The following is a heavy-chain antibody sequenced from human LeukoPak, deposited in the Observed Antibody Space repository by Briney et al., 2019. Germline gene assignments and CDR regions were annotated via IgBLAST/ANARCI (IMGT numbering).Heavy chain of an antibody. J-gene: IGHJ6*03. Sequence: ASVKVSCKASGGTFSSYAISWVRQAPGQGLEWMGGIIPIFGTANYAQKFQGRVTITADKSTSTAYMELSSLRSEDTAVYYCARGFPAMVYYYMDVWGKGTTVTVSS. D-gene: IGHD5-18*01. V-gene: IGHV1-69*06. CDR2: IIPIFGTA. CDR3: ARGFPAMVYYYMDV. CDR1: GGTFSSYA.